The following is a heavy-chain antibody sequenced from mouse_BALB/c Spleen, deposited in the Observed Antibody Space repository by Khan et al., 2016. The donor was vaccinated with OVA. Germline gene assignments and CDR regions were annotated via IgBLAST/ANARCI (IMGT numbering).Heavy chain of an antibody. D-gene: IGHD2-14*01. CDR2: ISSGGTP. V-gene: IGHV5-6-5*01. CDR3: AREAYRYDEYYFDY. CDR1: GFTFSSYV. J-gene: IGHJ2*01. Sequence: EVELVESGGGLVKPGGSLKLSCAASGFTFSSYVMSWVRQTPEKRLAWVASISSGGTPYYPDSVKGRFTISRDNAMNILFQQMSSLRSEDTAIYFCAREAYRYDEYYFDYWGQGTTLTVSS.